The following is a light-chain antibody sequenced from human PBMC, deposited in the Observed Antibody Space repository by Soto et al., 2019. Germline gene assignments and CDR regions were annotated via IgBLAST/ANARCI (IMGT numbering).Light chain of an antibody. CDR3: QQYYDFPWT. CDR2: DAS. CDR1: QDISYY. Sequence: DIQMTQSPSSLSASVGDRVTITCQASQDISYYLNWCQQKPGKAPKLLIYDASDMETGFPSRFSGSRSGTDFTITISSLQPEDIATYYCQQYYDFPWTFGQGTKVEIK. J-gene: IGKJ1*01. V-gene: IGKV1-33*01.